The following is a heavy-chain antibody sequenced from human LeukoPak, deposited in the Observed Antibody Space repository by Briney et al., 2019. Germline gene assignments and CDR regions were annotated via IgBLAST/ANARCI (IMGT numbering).Heavy chain of an antibody. J-gene: IGHJ6*02. Sequence: SETLSLTCTVSGGSISSGSYYWNWLRQPAGTGLEWIGRIYTSGSTSYNPSLKSRVTISVDTSKNQFSLKLSSVTAADTAVYYCARDHGVRYSYGPRYYYYGMDVWGQGTTVTVSS. D-gene: IGHD5-18*01. CDR2: IYTSGST. CDR3: ARDHGVRYSYGPRYYYYGMDV. V-gene: IGHV4-61*02. CDR1: GGSISSGSYY.